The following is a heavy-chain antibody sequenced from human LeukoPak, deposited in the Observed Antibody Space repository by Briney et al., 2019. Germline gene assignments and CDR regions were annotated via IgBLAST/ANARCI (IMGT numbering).Heavy chain of an antibody. D-gene: IGHD6-13*01. CDR3: ARGGCSRHYYYGMDV. CDR2: IYYSGST. CDR1: GGSISSYY. V-gene: IGHV4-59*01. J-gene: IGHJ6*02. Sequence: PSETLSLTCTVSGGSISSYYWSWIRQPPGKGLEWIGYIYYSGSTNYNPSLKSRVTISVDTSKNQFSLKLSSVTAADTAVYYCARGGCSRHYYYGMDVWGQGTTVTVSS.